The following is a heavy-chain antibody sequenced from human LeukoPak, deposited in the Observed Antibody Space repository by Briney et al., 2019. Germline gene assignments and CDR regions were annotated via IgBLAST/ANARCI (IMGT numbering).Heavy chain of an antibody. CDR3: AKVSDSGRLEY. J-gene: IGHJ4*02. D-gene: IGHD5/OR15-5a*01. Sequence: GGSLRLSCVASGFVFSAYGMHWVRQAPGKGLEWVAVISHDGSNAFYADTVKGRIIISGDNSKSTLFLQMNSLRGEDTAVYYCAKVSDSGRLEYWGQGTLVTVSS. CDR2: ISHDGSNA. V-gene: IGHV3-30*18. CDR1: GFVFSAYG.